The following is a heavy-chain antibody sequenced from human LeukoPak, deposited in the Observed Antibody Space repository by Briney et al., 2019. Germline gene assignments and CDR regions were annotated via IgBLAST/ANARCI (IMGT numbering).Heavy chain of an antibody. Sequence: SETLSLTCTVSGGSSTSYFWSWVRQSPAKGLEGIGYIYNSGNTNYNPSLKSRVTISRDMSRNQFSLKLRSVTAADTAVYYCARVSGSGWYYFDHWGQGTLVTVSS. V-gene: IGHV4-59*01. CDR3: ARVSGSGWYYFDH. J-gene: IGHJ4*02. D-gene: IGHD6-19*01. CDR2: IYNSGNT. CDR1: GGSSTSYF.